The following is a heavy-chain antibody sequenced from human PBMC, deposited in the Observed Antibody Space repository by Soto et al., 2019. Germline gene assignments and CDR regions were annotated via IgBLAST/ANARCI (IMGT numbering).Heavy chain of an antibody. D-gene: IGHD3-22*01. J-gene: IGHJ4*02. CDR1: GYIFTDHL. CDR3: ARGAQGFFPVSGIYFYFDH. Sequence: ASVKVSCKTSGYIFTDHLIHWVRQSPGQGLQWVGWVHPDSGGTDVAQAFQDRVTMTADTSITTAYMDLARLRPDDTAIFYCARGAQGFFPVSGIYFYFDHWGQGTPVTVSS. CDR2: VHPDSGGT. V-gene: IGHV1-2*02.